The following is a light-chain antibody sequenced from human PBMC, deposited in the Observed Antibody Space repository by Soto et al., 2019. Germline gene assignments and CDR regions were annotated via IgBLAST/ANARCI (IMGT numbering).Light chain of an antibody. V-gene: IGLV2-8*01. CDR2: EVN. J-gene: IGLJ2*01. CDR3: SSNAGNVV. CDR1: SSDVGAYNY. Sequence: QSALTQPPSASGSPGQSVTISCTGTSSDVGAYNYVSWYQQHPGKAPKLMIYEVNKRPSGVPDRFSGSKSGNTASLTVSGLQAADEADYYCSSNAGNVVFGGGPKLTVL.